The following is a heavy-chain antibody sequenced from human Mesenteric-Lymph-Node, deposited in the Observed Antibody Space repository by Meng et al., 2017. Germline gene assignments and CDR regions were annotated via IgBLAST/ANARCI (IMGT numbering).Heavy chain of an antibody. CDR2: IYTSGSA. D-gene: IGHD2/OR15-2a*01. CDR1: GFTLISHD. CDR3: VTELYEYRGH. V-gene: IGHV3-53*01. J-gene: IGHJ4*02. Sequence: RRVGYRRVACVCAGFTLISHDMSWIRQDQGKGLEWVSVIYTSGSAFYAASVRGRFTISRDNSRNTVYLQMNRLGDDDTAIYYCVTELYEYRGHWGQGTLVTVSS.